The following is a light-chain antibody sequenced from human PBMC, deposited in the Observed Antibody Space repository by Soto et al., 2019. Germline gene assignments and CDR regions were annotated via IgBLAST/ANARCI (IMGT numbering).Light chain of an antibody. CDR1: SSDIGGYSY. V-gene: IGLV2-8*01. CDR3: SSYEGFDTLL. J-gene: IGLJ2*01. CDR2: EVS. Sequence: QSVLTQPPSASGSPGQSVTISCTGTSSDIGGYSYVSWYQQHPGKAPKLIIYEVSKRPSGVPDRFSGSKSGNTASLTVSGLQAEDEADYYCSSYEGFDTLLFGGGTKLTGL.